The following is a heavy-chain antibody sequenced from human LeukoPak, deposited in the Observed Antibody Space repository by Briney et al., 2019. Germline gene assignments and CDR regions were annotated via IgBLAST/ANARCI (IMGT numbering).Heavy chain of an antibody. CDR3: ARDDIAASGTGGYFDY. D-gene: IGHD6-13*01. Sequence: SQTLSLTCTVSGGSINSGNYYWSWIRQHPGKGLEWIGYIYYSGSTYYNPSLKSRVTISVDTSKNQFSLKLSSVTAADTAVYYCARDDIAASGTGGYFDYWGQGTLVTVSS. CDR2: IYYSGST. V-gene: IGHV4-31*03. J-gene: IGHJ4*02. CDR1: GGSINSGNYY.